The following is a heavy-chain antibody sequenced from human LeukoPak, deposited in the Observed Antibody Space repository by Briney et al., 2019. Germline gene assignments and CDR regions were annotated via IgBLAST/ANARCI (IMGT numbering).Heavy chain of an antibody. CDR1: GGTFSSYA. CDR2: IIPILGIT. Sequence: ASVKVSCKASGGTFSSYAITWVRQAPGQGLEWMGRIIPILGITNYAQKFQGRVTITADKSTSTAYMELSSLRSEDTAVYYCARTPSYYYDSSGPLVVWGQGTLVTVSS. D-gene: IGHD3-22*01. V-gene: IGHV1-69*04. CDR3: ARTPSYYYDSSGPLVV. J-gene: IGHJ4*02.